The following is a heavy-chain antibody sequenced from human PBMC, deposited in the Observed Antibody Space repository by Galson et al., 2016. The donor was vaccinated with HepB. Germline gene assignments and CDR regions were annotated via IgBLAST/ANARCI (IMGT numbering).Heavy chain of an antibody. CDR3: ARRPIRAGGGGLDV. D-gene: IGHD2-15*01. J-gene: IGHJ6*02. V-gene: IGHV4-39*07. CDR2: IYYTGNT. CDR1: DDSISSGGYY. Sequence: SETLSLTCSVSDDSISSGGYYWGWIRQPPGKGLEWIGTIYYTGNTYYHPSVKSRLTISADTSKKQLSLKLTSVTAADTAVYYCARRPIRAGGGGLDVWGQGTTVTVSS.